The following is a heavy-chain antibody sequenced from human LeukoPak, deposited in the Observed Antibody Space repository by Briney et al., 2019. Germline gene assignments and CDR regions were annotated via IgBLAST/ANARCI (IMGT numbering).Heavy chain of an antibody. CDR3: ARGTYINGTVADY. D-gene: IGHD1-7*01. CDR1: VYTFMSYG. CDR2: ISTYNANT. J-gene: IGHJ4*02. Sequence: GASGKVSCKASVYTFMSYGINWGRQAPGQGLRGMGGISTYNANTNNAQFLLARDTLTTATSTRTDYMELRSMRSDDTAVYYCARGTYINGTVADYWGQGTLVTVSS. V-gene: IGHV1-18*01.